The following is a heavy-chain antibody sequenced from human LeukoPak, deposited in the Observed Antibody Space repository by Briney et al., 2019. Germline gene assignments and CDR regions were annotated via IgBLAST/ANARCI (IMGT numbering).Heavy chain of an antibody. V-gene: IGHV3-30*03. CDR2: ISYDGSNK. Sequence: GGSLRLSCAASGITFSTYWMSWVRQAPGKGLEWVAVISYDGSNKYYADSVKGRFTISRDNSKNTLYLQMNSLRAEDTAVYYCARDLLMDTAMVTDYWGQGTLVTVSS. CDR3: ARDLLMDTAMVTDY. D-gene: IGHD5-18*01. J-gene: IGHJ4*02. CDR1: GITFSTYW.